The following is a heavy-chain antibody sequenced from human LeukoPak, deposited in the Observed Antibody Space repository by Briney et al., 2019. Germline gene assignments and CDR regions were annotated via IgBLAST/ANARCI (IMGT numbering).Heavy chain of an antibody. V-gene: IGHV3-21*01. D-gene: IGHD2/OR15-2a*01. CDR3: ARDPPPQIAFDY. CDR1: GFTFSSYS. Sequence: PGGSLRLSCAASGFTFSSYSMNWVRQAPGKGLEWVSSISSNSSYIYYADSVKGRFTISRDNAKNSLYLQMNSLRAEDTAVYYCARDPPPQIAFDYWGPRTLVTVSS. CDR2: ISSNSSYI. J-gene: IGHJ4*02.